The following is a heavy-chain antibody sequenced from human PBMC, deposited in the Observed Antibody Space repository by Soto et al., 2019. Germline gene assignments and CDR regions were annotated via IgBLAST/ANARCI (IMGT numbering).Heavy chain of an antibody. Sequence: EVQLLESGGGLVQPGGSLRLSCAASGFTFSSYAMSWVRQAPGKGLEWVSSISGSGGSTYYADSVKGRFTISRDNSKNTLYLQMNSLRAEDTAVYYCAKHRLGVRGVIIDYWGQGTLVTVSS. CDR3: AKHRLGVRGVIIDY. CDR2: ISGSGGST. CDR1: GFTFSSYA. J-gene: IGHJ4*02. D-gene: IGHD3-10*01. V-gene: IGHV3-23*01.